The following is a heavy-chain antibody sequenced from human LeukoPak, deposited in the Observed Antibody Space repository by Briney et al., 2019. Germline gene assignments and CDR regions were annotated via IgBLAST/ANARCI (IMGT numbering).Heavy chain of an antibody. J-gene: IGHJ4*02. CDR1: GFTFSGYY. CDR2: ISSSSSYT. CDR3: ARASITMVRGVIGSLDY. D-gene: IGHD3-10*01. Sequence: HPGGSLRLSCAASGFTFSGYYMSWIRQAPGKGLEWVSYISSSSSYTNYADSVKGRFTISRDNAKNSLYLQMNSLRAEDTAVYYCARASITMVRGVIGSLDYWGQGTLVTVSS. V-gene: IGHV3-11*06.